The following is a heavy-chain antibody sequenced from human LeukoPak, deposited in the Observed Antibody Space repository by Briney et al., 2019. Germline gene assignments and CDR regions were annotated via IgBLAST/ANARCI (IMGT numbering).Heavy chain of an antibody. J-gene: IGHJ4*02. CDR3: AKHCAHYGGNAYFDS. D-gene: IGHD4-23*01. CDR2: MFHSGST. Sequence: SETLSLTCTVSGGSVTTYYWSWIRQPPGKGLEWIGYMFHSGSTNSHPSLKSRVTFSIDASKNHFSLKLPSVTAADTAISYCAKHCAHYGGNAYFDSWGQGAPVTVSS. CDR1: GGSVTTYY. V-gene: IGHV4-59*08.